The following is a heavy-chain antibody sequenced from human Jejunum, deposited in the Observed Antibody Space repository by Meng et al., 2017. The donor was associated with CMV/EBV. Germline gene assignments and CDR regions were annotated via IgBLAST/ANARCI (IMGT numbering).Heavy chain of an antibody. CDR3: ARDEIDFYTGFARPQFGSYGMDV. V-gene: IGHV1-18*01. J-gene: IGHJ6*02. CDR2: ISTFNDNK. Sequence: LVRQAPGQGLEWMGWISTFNDNKIYANHLQGRLSLTTDTSTNTAYMELTSLTSDDTAIYFCARDEIDFYTGFARPQFGSYGMDVWGQGTAVTVSS. D-gene: IGHD3/OR15-3a*01.